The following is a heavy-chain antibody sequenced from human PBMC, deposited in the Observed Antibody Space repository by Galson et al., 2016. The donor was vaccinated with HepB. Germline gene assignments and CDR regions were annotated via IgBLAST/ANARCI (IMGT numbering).Heavy chain of an antibody. V-gene: IGHV5-51*01. CDR1: GYSLSNYW. CDR2: IRPGVPTT. J-gene: IGHJ4*02. D-gene: IGHD5-24*01. CDR3: ASATDGNFFFDY. Sequence: QSGAEVKKPGESLKISCQASGYSLSNYWIGWVRQLPGKGLEWMGLIRPGVPTTYYRPSLQGQVTISADKSLFTAYLQWSNLRASDSGLYYCASATDGNFFFDYWAQGTLVTVSS.